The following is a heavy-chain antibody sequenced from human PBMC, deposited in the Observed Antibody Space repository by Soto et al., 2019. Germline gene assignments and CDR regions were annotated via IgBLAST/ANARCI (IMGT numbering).Heavy chain of an antibody. Sequence: LSLSCAASGFTFSSYAMSWVRQAPGKGLEWVSAISGSGGSTYYADSVKGRFTISRDNSKNTLYLQMNSLRAEDTAVYYCAKDLGYYYDRSGYHGFDIWGQGKIVTVSS. J-gene: IGHJ3*02. D-gene: IGHD3-22*01. CDR2: ISGSGGST. CDR3: AKDLGYYYDRSGYHGFDI. V-gene: IGHV3-23*01. CDR1: GFTFSSYA.